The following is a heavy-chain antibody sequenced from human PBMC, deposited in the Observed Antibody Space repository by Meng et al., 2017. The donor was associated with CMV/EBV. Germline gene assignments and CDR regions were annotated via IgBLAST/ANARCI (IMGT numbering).Heavy chain of an antibody. D-gene: IGHD3-10*01. CDR1: GYTFTGYY. Sequence: ASVKVSCKASGYTFTGYYMHWVRQAPGQGLEWMGWINPNSGGTNYAQKFQDRVTMTRDTSISTAYMELSRLRSDDTAVYYCARDLVYYYGSGSSRREYYYYYGMDVWGQGTTVTVSS. V-gene: IGHV1-2*02. CDR2: INPNSGGT. CDR3: ARDLVYYYGSGSSRREYYYYYGMDV. J-gene: IGHJ6*02.